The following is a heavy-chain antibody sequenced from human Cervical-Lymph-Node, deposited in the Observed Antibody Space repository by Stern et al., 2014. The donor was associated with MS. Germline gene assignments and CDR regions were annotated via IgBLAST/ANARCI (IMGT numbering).Heavy chain of an antibody. CDR1: VGTFSKFP. Sequence: VQLLESGAEVTKPRSSVKVSCKASVGTFSKFPSSLVRQAPGQGLEWMGGIFPVLGTPTDTQEFRSRVTITTDVSTSTVYLELSSLRSDDTAVYYCALSSETSDRWYSLGYDLWGQGTLVTVSS. V-gene: IGHV1-69*01. CDR3: ALSSETSDRWYSLGYDL. CDR2: IFPVLGTP. D-gene: IGHD6-13*01. J-gene: IGHJ5*02.